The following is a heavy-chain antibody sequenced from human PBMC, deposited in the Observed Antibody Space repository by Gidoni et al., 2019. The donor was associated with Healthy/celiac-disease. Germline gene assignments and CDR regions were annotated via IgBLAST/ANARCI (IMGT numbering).Heavy chain of an antibody. CDR2: ISWNSGSI. CDR3: AKDRGAARSFDY. Sequence: EVQLVESGGGLVQTGSSLRPSCAASGFTFDDYAMHWLRHAPGKGLEWVSGISWNSGSIGYADSVKGRFTISRDNAKNSLYLQMNSLRAEDTALYYCAKDRGAARSFDYWGQGTLVTVSS. CDR1: GFTFDDYA. D-gene: IGHD6-6*01. V-gene: IGHV3-9*01. J-gene: IGHJ4*02.